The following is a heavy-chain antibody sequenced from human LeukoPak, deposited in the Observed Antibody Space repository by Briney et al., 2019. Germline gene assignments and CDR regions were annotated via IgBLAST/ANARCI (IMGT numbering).Heavy chain of an antibody. D-gene: IGHD1-1*01. CDR3: ARDLETAAITSDY. V-gene: IGHV3-53*01. CDR2: T. J-gene: IGHJ4*02. Sequence: TYYADSVKGRFTISRDNSKNTLYLQMNSLRAEDTAVYYCARDLETAAITSDYWGQGALVTVSS.